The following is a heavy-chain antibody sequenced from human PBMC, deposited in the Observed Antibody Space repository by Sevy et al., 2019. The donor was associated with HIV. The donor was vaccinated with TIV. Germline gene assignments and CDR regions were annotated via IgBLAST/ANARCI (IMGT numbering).Heavy chain of an antibody. Sequence: GGSLRLSCTASGFTFSSYDMNWVRQAPGKGLEWVSKISSSGSSMYYADSVKGRFTISRDNAKNSLNLQMNSLRAEDTAVYYCMRNGGAFDNGFDPWGQGTLVTVSS. CDR3: MRNGGAFDNGFDP. D-gene: IGHD2-8*01. CDR2: ISSSGSSM. CDR1: GFTFSSYD. V-gene: IGHV3-48*03. J-gene: IGHJ5*02.